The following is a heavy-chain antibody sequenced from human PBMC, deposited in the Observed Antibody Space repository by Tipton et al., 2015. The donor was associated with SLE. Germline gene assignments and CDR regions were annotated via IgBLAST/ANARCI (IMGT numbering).Heavy chain of an antibody. J-gene: IGHJ5*02. V-gene: IGHV3-7*01. D-gene: IGHD3-3*01. CDR1: GFTFSSYE. CDR3: ARDPTYYDFWSGYYH. CDR2: IKQDGSEK. Sequence: SLRLSCAASGFTFSSYEMNWVRQAPGKGLEWVANIKQDGSEKYYVDPVKGRFTISRDNAKNSLYLQMNSLRAEDTAVYYCARDPTYYDFWSGYYHWGQGTLVTVSS.